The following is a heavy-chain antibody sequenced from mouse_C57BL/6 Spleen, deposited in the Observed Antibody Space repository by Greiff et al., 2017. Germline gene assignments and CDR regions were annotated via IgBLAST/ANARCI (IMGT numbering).Heavy chain of an antibody. CDR3: DRDYYGSTRWGFFEY. V-gene: IGHV5-4*01. J-gene: IGHJ2*01. D-gene: IGHD1-1*01. CDR1: GFTFSSYA. Sequence: EVQGVESGGGLVKPGGSLKLSCAASGFTFSSYAMSWVRQTPEKRLEWVATISDGGSYTYYPDNVKGRFTISRDNAKNNLYLQMSHLKSADTAMYYCDRDYYGSTRWGFFEYWGQGTTLTVAS. CDR2: ISDGGSYT.